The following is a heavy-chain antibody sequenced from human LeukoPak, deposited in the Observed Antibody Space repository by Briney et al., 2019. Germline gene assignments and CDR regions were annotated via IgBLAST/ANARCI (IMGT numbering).Heavy chain of an antibody. Sequence: PSETLSLTCTVSGGSISSSSYYWGWIRQPPGKGLEWIGSVYYSGSTYYNPSLKSRVTISVDKSKNQFSLKLSSVTAADTAVYYCAREDRAAADRPNAFDIWGQGTMVTVSS. D-gene: IGHD6-13*01. CDR1: GGSISSSSYY. J-gene: IGHJ3*02. V-gene: IGHV4-39*07. CDR3: AREDRAAADRPNAFDI. CDR2: VYYSGST.